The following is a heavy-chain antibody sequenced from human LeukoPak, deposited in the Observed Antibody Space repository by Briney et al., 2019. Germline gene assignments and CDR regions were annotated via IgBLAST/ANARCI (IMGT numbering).Heavy chain of an antibody. J-gene: IGHJ6*04. D-gene: IGHD6-19*01. V-gene: IGHV3-33*01. Sequence: GGSLRLSCAASGFSFDTYGVHWVRQAPGKGLDWVAVTWYDGNEKYYADSVKGRFTISRDNSKNTLYLQMNSLRAEDTAVYYCAREENDSGYTSVYYFYGMDVWGKGTTVTVSS. CDR1: GFSFDTYG. CDR2: TWYDGNEK. CDR3: AREENDSGYTSVYYFYGMDV.